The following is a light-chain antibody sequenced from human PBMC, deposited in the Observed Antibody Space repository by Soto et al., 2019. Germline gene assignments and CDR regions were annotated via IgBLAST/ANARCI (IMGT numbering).Light chain of an antibody. CDR2: GAS. V-gene: IGKV3-20*01. J-gene: IGKJ4*01. CDR1: QSVSSSY. Sequence: EIVLTQSPGTLSLSPGERATLSCRASQSVSSSYLAWYQQKPGQAPRLLIYGASSRATGIPDRFSGSGSGTDFTLTISRLETEDFAVDYCQQYGSALRTFGGGTKVEIK. CDR3: QQYGSALRT.